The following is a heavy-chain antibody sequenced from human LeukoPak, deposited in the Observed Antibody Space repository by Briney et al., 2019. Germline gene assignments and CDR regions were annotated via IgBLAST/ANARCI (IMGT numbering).Heavy chain of an antibody. CDR3: ARDQGNTGWYTFDY. V-gene: IGHV6-1*01. CDR2: TYYRSKWYN. CDR1: GDSVSSINGA. Sequence: SQTLSLTCAISGDSVSSINGAWNWIRQSPSRGLEWLGRTYYRSKWYNDYVESMKGRITISPDTSKNQFSLHLDSVTPEDTAVYYCARDQGNTGWYTFDYWGQGTQVTVSS. J-gene: IGHJ4*02. D-gene: IGHD6-19*01.